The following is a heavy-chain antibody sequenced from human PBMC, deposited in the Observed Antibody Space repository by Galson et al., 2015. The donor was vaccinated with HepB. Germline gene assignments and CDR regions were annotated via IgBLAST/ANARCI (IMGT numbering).Heavy chain of an antibody. CDR3: ARVGGNIWPYYFDF. CDR1: GFSFSYFA. J-gene: IGHJ4*02. CDR2: ISGSGGTT. V-gene: IGHV3-23*01. D-gene: IGHD5-12*01. Sequence: SLRLSCAASGFSFSYFAMTWVRQAPGNGLEWVSRISGSGGTTYYANSVKGRFTISRDSSNDTLYLQMHSLRAEDTAVYYCARVGGNIWPYYFDFWGQGTLVTVSS.